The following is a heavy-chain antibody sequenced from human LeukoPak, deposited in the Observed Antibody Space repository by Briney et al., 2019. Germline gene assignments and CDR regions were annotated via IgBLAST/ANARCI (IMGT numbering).Heavy chain of an antibody. V-gene: IGHV3-53*01. Sequence: GGSLRLSCAASGFTVSSNYMSWVRQAPGKGLEWVSVIYSGGSTYYADSVKGGFTISRDNSKNTLYLQMNSLRAEDTAVYYCARVGELAAREYYYYYMDVWGKGTTVTVSS. CDR1: GFTVSSNY. D-gene: IGHD3-10*01. CDR3: ARVGELAAREYYYYYMDV. J-gene: IGHJ6*03. CDR2: IYSGGST.